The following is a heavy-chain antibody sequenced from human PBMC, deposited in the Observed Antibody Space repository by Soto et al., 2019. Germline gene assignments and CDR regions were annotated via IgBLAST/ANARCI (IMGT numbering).Heavy chain of an antibody. CDR3: ARDVVRSPAGES. CDR1: GGTFSTSS. CDR2: IIPIFTRT. V-gene: IGHV1-69*01. Sequence: QLQLVQSGTEVKEPGSSVKVSCKASGGTFSTSSFVWVRQGPGQGLEWMGGIIPIFTRTNFAQKFQGRVTFSADESTRTTYMELRSLTSEDTAISYCARDVVRSPAGESWGPGPLVTVSS. J-gene: IGHJ4*02. D-gene: IGHD3-16*01.